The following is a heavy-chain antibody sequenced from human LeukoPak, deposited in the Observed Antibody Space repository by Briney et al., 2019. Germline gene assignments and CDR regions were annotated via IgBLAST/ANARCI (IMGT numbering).Heavy chain of an antibody. D-gene: IGHD6-25*01. CDR1: GGTFSSYA. J-gene: IGHJ3*02. CDR3: ARGRGYPPAFDI. CDR2: IIPIFGTA. V-gene: IGHV1-69*05. Sequence: GASVKVSCKASGGTFSSYAISWVRQAPGQGLEWMGGIIPIFGTANYAQKFQGRVTITTDESTSTAYMELSSLRSEDTAVYYCARGRGYPPAFDIWGQGTLVTVSS.